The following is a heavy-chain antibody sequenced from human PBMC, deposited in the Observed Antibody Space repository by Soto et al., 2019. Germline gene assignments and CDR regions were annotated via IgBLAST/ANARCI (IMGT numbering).Heavy chain of an antibody. CDR3: ARDFGARSITIFGVVDLEYYFDY. CDR1: GFTFSSYA. J-gene: IGHJ4*02. CDR2: ISYDGSNK. V-gene: IGHV3-30-3*01. D-gene: IGHD3-3*01. Sequence: QVQLVESGGGVVQPGRSLRLSCAASGFTFSSYAMHWVRQAPGKGLEWVAVISYDGSNKYYADSVKGRFTISRDNSKNTLYLQMNSLRAEDTAVYYCARDFGARSITIFGVVDLEYYFDYWGQGPLVTVSS.